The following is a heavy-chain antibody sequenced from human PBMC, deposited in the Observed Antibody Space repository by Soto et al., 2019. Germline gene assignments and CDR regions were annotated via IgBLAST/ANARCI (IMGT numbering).Heavy chain of an antibody. D-gene: IGHD3-10*01. J-gene: IGHJ4*02. Sequence: ASVKVSCKVSGYPFTTYYIHWVRQAPGQGLEWMGWIDPRSGGTVYEQKFQGRVTVTRDTSISTVYMDLSGLTSDDTALYYCATDDYGIFPYWGQGSLVTVSS. CDR2: IDPRSGGT. V-gene: IGHV1-2*02. CDR1: GYPFTTYY. CDR3: ATDDYGIFPY.